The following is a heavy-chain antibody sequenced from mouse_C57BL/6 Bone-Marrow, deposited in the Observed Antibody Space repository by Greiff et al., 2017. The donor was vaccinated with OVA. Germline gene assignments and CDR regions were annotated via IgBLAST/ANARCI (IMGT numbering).Heavy chain of an antibody. Sequence: EVQLQESGGDLVKPGGSLKLSCAASGFTFSSYGMSWVRQTPDKRLEWVATISSGGSYTYYPDSVKGRFTISRDNAKNTLYLQMSSLKSEDTAMYYCARCYYGNLYYAMDYWGQGTSVTVSS. J-gene: IGHJ4*01. CDR2: ISSGGSYT. CDR3: ARCYYGNLYYAMDY. D-gene: IGHD2-1*01. V-gene: IGHV5-6*01. CDR1: GFTFSSYG.